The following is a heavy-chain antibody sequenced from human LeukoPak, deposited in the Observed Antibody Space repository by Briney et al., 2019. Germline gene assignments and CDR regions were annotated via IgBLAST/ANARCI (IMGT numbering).Heavy chain of an antibody. D-gene: IGHD5-12*01. V-gene: IGHV3-23*01. CDR2: ISDSGVTT. CDR1: GFTFSSCA. CDR3: AREQRGYDCYY. Sequence: GGSLRLSCAASGFTFSSCAMSWVRQAPGKGLEWVSGISDSGVTTYHADSVKGRFTISRDNSKNTLYLQMNSLRAEDTALYYCAREQRGYDCYYWGQGTLVTVSS. J-gene: IGHJ4*02.